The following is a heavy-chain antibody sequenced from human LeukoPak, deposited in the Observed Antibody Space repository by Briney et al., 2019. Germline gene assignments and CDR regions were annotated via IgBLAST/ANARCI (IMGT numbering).Heavy chain of an antibody. CDR3: ARDLGYSSGWYAYDY. J-gene: IGHJ4*02. V-gene: IGHV4-4*02. D-gene: IGHD6-19*01. CDR2: TYDGGTS. Sequence: SETLSLTCGVSGGSISSTNWWSWVRQSPGKGLEWIGETYDGGTSHYNPSLKSRATISVDKSKTQLSLKLSSVTAADTAVYYCARDLGYSSGWYAYDYWGQGTLVTVSS. CDR1: GGSISSTNW.